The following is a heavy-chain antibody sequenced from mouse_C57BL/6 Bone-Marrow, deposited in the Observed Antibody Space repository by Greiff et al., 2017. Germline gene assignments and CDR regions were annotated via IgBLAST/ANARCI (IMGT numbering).Heavy chain of an antibody. V-gene: IGHV14-4*01. CDR1: GFNIKDDY. CDR2: IDPEIGDT. Sequence: VQLQQSGAELVRPGASVKLSCTASGFNIKDDYIHWVKQRPEQGLEWIGWIDPEIGDTEYASKFQGKATITSDTSSNIADLQLSSLPAEDTAVYSCSSFDGNYFDFWGQGTPLTVAS. J-gene: IGHJ2*01. D-gene: IGHD2-3*01. CDR3: SSFDGNYFDF.